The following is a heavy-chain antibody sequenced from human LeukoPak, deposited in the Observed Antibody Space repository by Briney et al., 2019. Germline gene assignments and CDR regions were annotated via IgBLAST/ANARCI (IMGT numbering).Heavy chain of an antibody. V-gene: IGHV4-4*07. Sequence: PSETLSLTCTVSGGSISSYYWSWIRQPAGKGLEWIGRIYTSGSTNYNPSLKSRVTMSVDTSKNQFSLKLSSVTAADTAVYYCARQYSNNWYDDRGWFDPWGQGTLVTVSS. D-gene: IGHD6-13*01. J-gene: IGHJ5*02. CDR3: ARQYSNNWYDDRGWFDP. CDR2: IYTSGST. CDR1: GGSISSYY.